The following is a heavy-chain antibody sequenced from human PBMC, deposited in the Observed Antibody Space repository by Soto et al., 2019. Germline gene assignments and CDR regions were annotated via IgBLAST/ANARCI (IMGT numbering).Heavy chain of an antibody. Sequence: SETLSLTCTVSGGSISSGGYYWSWIRQHPGKGLEWIGYIYYSGSTYYNTSLKSRVTISVDTSKNQFSLKLSSVTAADTAVYYCARDLRAEYGLDQGSLAFDIWGQGTMVTVSS. CDR1: GGSISSGGYY. D-gene: IGHD4-17*01. J-gene: IGHJ3*02. CDR2: IYYSGST. V-gene: IGHV4-31*03. CDR3: ARDLRAEYGLDQGSLAFDI.